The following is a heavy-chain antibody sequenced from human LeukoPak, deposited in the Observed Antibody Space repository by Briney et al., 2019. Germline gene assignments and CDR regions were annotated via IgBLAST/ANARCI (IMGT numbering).Heavy chain of an antibody. Sequence: SETLSLTCAAYGESFSGHYWSFIRQTPGQGLEWIGEINHSGRINYNPSLVGRVTVSVDTSKNQFSLNLSSVTAADTAVYYCARGHYDSGGYYYGIRAYYFDYWGQGTLVTVSS. J-gene: IGHJ4*02. CDR2: INHSGRI. CDR3: ARGHYDSGGYYYGIRAYYFDY. CDR1: GESFSGHY. V-gene: IGHV4-34*01. D-gene: IGHD3-22*01.